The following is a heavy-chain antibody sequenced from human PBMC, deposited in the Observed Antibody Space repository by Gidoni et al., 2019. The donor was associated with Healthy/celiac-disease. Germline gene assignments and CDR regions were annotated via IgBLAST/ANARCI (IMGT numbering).Heavy chain of an antibody. D-gene: IGHD3-9*01. CDR3: AKVPRVGLVISYFDY. Sequence: EVQLVESGGGLVQPGRSLRLSCAASGFTFDDYAMHWVRQAPGKGLEWVSGISWNSGSIGYADSVKGRFTISRDNAKNSLYLQMNSLRAEDTALYYCAKVPRVGLVISYFDYWGQGTLVTVSS. J-gene: IGHJ4*02. CDR1: GFTFDDYA. CDR2: ISWNSGSI. V-gene: IGHV3-9*01.